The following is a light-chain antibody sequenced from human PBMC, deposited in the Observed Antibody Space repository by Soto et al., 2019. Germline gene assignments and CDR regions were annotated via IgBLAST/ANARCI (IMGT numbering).Light chain of an antibody. Sequence: EKLMSQSPATLSVSPGERATLSCRASQTVSRNLVWYQQRPGQAPRLLIYDISNRATGVPARFSGSGSETEFTLTIRSLPSEDFAVYFCQQYNNWPSFGQGTRLEIK. CDR2: DIS. V-gene: IGKV3-15*01. J-gene: IGKJ5*01. CDR3: QQYNNWPS. CDR1: QTVSRN.